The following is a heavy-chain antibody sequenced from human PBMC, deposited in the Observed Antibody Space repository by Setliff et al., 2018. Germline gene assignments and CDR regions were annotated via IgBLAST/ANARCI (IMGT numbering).Heavy chain of an antibody. D-gene: IGHD4-17*01. CDR2: ISAYNGNT. J-gene: IGHJ6*02. V-gene: IGHV1-18*03. CDR3: AKNTVTSHYYYYYGMDV. CDR1: GYTFTNYG. Sequence: ASVKVSCKASGYTFTNYGINWVRQAPGQGLEWLGWISAYNGNTHYAQKLQGRVSMTTDTSTSTAYMELRSLRSEDMVVYSCAKNTVTSHYYYYYGMDVWGQGTTVTVSS.